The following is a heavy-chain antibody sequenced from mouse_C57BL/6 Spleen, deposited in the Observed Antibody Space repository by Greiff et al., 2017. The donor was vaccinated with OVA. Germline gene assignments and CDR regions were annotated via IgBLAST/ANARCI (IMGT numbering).Heavy chain of an antibody. CDR2: IDPSDSYT. Sequence: QVQLKQPGAELVMPGASVKLSCKASGYTFTSYWMHWVKQRPGQGLEWIGEIDPSDSYTNYNQKFKGKSTLTVDKSSSTAYMQLSSLTSEDSAVYYCARKKDYYGSSSSYWYFDVWGTGTTVTVSS. CDR3: ARKKDYYGSSSSYWYFDV. D-gene: IGHD1-1*01. V-gene: IGHV1-69*01. CDR1: GYTFTSYW. J-gene: IGHJ1*03.